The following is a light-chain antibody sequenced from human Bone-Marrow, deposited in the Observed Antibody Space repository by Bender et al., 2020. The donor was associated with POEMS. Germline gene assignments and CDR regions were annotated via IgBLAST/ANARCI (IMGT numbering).Light chain of an antibody. CDR3: SSHAANSLVV. Sequence: QSALPQPASVSGSPGQSITISCTGTSSDVGTQSLVSWYLQHPGKAPRLIIYDDNKRPSGVSNRFSASKSGNTASLTISGLQAEDEADYYCSSHAANSLVVFGGGTKLTVL. J-gene: IGLJ2*01. V-gene: IGLV2-23*01. CDR2: DDN. CDR1: SSDVGTQSL.